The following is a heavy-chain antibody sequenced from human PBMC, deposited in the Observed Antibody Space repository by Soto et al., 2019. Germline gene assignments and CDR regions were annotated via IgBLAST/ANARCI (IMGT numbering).Heavy chain of an antibody. D-gene: IGHD3-9*01. CDR3: AKGPNDDILTGYYPGWFDP. CDR2: ISYDGSNK. CDR1: GFTFSSYG. J-gene: IGHJ5*02. Sequence: QVQLVESGGGVVQPGRSLRLSCAASGFTFSSYGMHWVRQAPGKGLEWVAVISYDGSNKYYADSVKGRFTISRDNSKNTLYLQMNSLRAEDTAVYYCAKGPNDDILTGYYPGWFDPWGQGTLVTVSS. V-gene: IGHV3-30*18.